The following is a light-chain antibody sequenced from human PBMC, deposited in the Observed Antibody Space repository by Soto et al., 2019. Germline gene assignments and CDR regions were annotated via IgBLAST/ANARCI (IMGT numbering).Light chain of an antibody. CDR2: GAS. J-gene: IGKJ1*01. CDR3: QQYTIWPRP. Sequence: DIEFTQSPCTVSFSPGETATLTCRASQTVINNQLAWYQQTPGQAPRLLIYGASTRATGIPARFSGSGSGTEFTLTISSLQSEDFAVYYCQQYTIWPRPFCQVTKV. CDR1: QTVINN. V-gene: IGKV3-15*01.